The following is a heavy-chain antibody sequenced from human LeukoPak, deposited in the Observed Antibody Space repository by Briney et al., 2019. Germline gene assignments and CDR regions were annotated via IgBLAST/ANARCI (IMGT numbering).Heavy chain of an antibody. J-gene: IGHJ4*02. Sequence: GGSLRLSCAASGFTVSSNYMNWVRQAPGKGLEWVSGISGSGGSTYYADSVKGRFTISRDNSKNTLYLQMNSLRAEDTAVYYCATQPYGDRFDYWGQGTLVTVSS. CDR1: GFTVSSNY. D-gene: IGHD4-17*01. CDR3: ATQPYGDRFDY. CDR2: ISGSGGST. V-gene: IGHV3-23*01.